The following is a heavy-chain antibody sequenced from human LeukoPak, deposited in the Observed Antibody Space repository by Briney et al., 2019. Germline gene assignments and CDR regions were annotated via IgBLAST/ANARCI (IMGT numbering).Heavy chain of an antibody. CDR1: GFTFSSYA. CDR3: ANPRGPSAFDI. CDR2: ITGSGGST. Sequence: GGSLRLPCAAPGFTFSSYAMSWVRQPPGKGLEWVSAITGSGGSTYYAASGKGRFTITRDNSKNTLYLQMNSLRAEDTAVYYCANPRGPSAFDIWGQGTMVTVSS. V-gene: IGHV3-23*01. J-gene: IGHJ3*02. D-gene: IGHD3-16*01.